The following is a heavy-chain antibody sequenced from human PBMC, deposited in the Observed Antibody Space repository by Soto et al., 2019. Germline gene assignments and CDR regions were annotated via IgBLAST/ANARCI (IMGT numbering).Heavy chain of an antibody. Sequence: PGGSLRLSCTASGFTFGDYAMSWFRQAPGKGLEWVGFIRSKAYGGTTEYAASVKGRFTISRDDSKSIAYLQMNSLKTEDTAVYYCTRTLGGWTSGWLADWFDPWGQGTLVTVSS. D-gene: IGHD6-19*01. V-gene: IGHV3-49*03. CDR2: IRSKAYGGTT. CDR1: GFTFGDYA. CDR3: TRTLGGWTSGWLADWFDP. J-gene: IGHJ5*02.